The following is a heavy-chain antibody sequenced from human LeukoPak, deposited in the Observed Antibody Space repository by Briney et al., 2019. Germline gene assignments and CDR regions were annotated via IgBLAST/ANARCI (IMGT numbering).Heavy chain of an antibody. J-gene: IGHJ4*02. CDR2: ISSSSTYI. Sequence: PGGSLRLSCATSGFIFSSYTMNWVRQAPGKGLEWVSSISSSSTYIYYADSVKGRFTISRDNAKNSLYLQMNSLRAEDTALYYCARDEYSSSATNWGQGTLVTVSS. CDR3: ARDEYSSSATN. V-gene: IGHV3-21*01. D-gene: IGHD6-13*01. CDR1: GFIFSSYT.